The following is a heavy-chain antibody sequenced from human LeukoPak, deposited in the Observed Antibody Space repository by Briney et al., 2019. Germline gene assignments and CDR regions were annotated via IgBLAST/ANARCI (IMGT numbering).Heavy chain of an antibody. Sequence: ASVKVSCKASGYTFTSYGISWVRQAPGQGLEWMGWISAYNGNTNYAQKLQGRVTMTRDTSTSTVYMELSSLRSEDTAVYYCARGFYGAQRGVDYWGQGTLVTVSS. CDR2: ISAYNGNT. CDR3: ARGFYGAQRGVDY. V-gene: IGHV1-18*01. CDR1: GYTFTSYG. J-gene: IGHJ4*02. D-gene: IGHD4-17*01.